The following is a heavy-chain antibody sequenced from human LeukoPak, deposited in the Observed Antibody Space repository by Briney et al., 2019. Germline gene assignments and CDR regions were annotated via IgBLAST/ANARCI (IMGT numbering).Heavy chain of an antibody. CDR2: IYSGGST. V-gene: IGHV3-66*01. D-gene: IGHD1-1*01. CDR1: GFTFSSYA. CDR3: ARDRLEEVAYQLYYYYGMDV. Sequence: QSGGSLRLSCAASGFTFSSYAMSWVRQAPGKGLEWVSVIYSGGSTYYADSVKGRFTISRDNSKNMLYLQMNSLRAEDTAVYNCARDRLEEVAYQLYYYYGMDVWGQGTTVTVSS. J-gene: IGHJ6*02.